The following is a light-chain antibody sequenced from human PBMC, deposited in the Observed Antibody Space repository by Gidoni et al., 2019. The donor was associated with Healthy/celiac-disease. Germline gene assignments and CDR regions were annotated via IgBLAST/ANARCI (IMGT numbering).Light chain of an antibody. V-gene: IGLV3-1*01. J-gene: IGLJ2*01. CDR2: QDS. CDR1: KLGDKY. Sequence: SYELTQPPSVSVPPGQTASITCSGDKLGDKYACWYQQKPGQSPVLVIYQDSKRPPGIPERFSGSNSGNTATLTISGTQAMDEADYYCQAWDSSTGVVFGGGTKLTVL. CDR3: QAWDSSTGVV.